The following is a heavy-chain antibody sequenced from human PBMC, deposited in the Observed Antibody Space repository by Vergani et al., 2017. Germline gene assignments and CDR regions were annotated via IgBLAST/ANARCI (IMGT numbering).Heavy chain of an antibody. V-gene: IGHV4-59*01. CDR1: GGSISSYY. CDR2: IYNNGST. J-gene: IGHJ4*02. CDR3: ARGGSGSYTPIY. D-gene: IGHD3-10*01. Sequence: QVQLQESGPGLVKPSETLSLTCTVSGGSISSYYWSWIRQSPGKGLEWIGYIYNNGSTNYNPSLKSRVTISVDTSKNQFSLKLSSVTAADTAVYYCARGGSGSYTPIYWGQGTLVTVSS.